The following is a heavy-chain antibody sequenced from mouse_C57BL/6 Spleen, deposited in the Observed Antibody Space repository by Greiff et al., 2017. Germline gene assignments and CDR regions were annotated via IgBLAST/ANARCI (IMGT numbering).Heavy chain of an antibody. V-gene: IGHV1-26*01. CDR2: INPNNGGT. CDR3: ARSGYYDGSSHWYFDV. J-gene: IGHJ1*03. D-gene: IGHD1-1*01. CDR1: GYTFTDYY. Sequence: VQLQQSGPELVKPGASVKISCKASGYTFTDYYMNWVKQSHGKSLEWIGDINPNNGGTSYNQKFKGKATLTVDKSSSTAYMELRSLTSEDSAVYYCARSGYYDGSSHWYFDVWGTGTTVTVSS.